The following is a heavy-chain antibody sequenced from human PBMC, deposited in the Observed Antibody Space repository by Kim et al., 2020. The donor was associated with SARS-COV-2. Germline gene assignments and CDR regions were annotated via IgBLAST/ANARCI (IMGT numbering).Heavy chain of an antibody. D-gene: IGHD3-3*01. J-gene: IGHJ6*02. CDR2: IYSGGST. Sequence: GGSLRLSCAASGFTVSSNYMSWVRQAPGKGLEWVSVIYSGGSTYYADSVKGRFTISRDNSKNTLYLQMNSLRAEDTAVYYCARDRGTYYDFWSGENYYYYGMDVWGQGTTVTVSS. V-gene: IGHV3-53*01. CDR1: GFTVSSNY. CDR3: ARDRGTYYDFWSGENYYYYGMDV.